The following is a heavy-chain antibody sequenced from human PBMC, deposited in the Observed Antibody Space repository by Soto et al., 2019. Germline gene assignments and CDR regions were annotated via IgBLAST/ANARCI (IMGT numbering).Heavy chain of an antibody. Sequence: ASVKVSCKASGYTFTSYDINWVRQATGQGLEWMGWMNPNSGNTGYAQKFQGRVTMTRNTSISTAYMELSSLRSEDTAVYYCARGRVDYRAASYGMDVWGQGTTVTVSS. V-gene: IGHV1-8*01. D-gene: IGHD4-4*01. CDR2: MNPNSGNT. J-gene: IGHJ6*02. CDR3: ARGRVDYRAASYGMDV. CDR1: GYTFTSYD.